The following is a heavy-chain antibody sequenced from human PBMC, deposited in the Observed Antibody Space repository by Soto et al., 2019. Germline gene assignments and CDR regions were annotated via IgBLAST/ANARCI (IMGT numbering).Heavy chain of an antibody. CDR2: ISGSGGST. Sequence: GGSLRLSCAASGFTFSSYAMSWVRQAPGKGLEWVSAISGSGGSTYYADSVKGRFTISRDNSKNTLYLQMNSLRAEDTAVYYCARDQLYYNDISGRPLNAFDVWGQGTMVTVSS. J-gene: IGHJ3*01. D-gene: IGHD3-22*01. CDR1: GFTFSSYA. V-gene: IGHV3-23*01. CDR3: ARDQLYYNDISGRPLNAFDV.